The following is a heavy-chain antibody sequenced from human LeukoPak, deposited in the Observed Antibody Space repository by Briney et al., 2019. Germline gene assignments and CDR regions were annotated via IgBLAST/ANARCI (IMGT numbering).Heavy chain of an antibody. J-gene: IGHJ3*02. CDR3: ARGGNYYNEACDM. Sequence: GGSLRLSFAASGFSFRSYSMNWVRQAPGKGLEWVSYITSSSSTIYYADSVKGRFTISRDNDKNSLYLKMNSLRAEDTAVYYCARGGNYYNEACDMWGQGIMVTVSS. V-gene: IGHV3-48*01. D-gene: IGHD3-10*01. CDR2: ITSSSSTI. CDR1: GFSFRSYS.